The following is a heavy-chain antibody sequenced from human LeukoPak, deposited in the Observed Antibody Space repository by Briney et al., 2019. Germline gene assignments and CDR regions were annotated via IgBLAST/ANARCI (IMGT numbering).Heavy chain of an antibody. Sequence: SETLSLTCTVSGGSISSSSYYWGWIRQPPGKGLEWIGSIYYSGSTYYNPSLKSRVTISVDTSKNQFSLKLSSVTAADTAVYYCARHVSTTGTTVAIDHWGQGTLVTVSS. CDR1: GGSISSSSYY. CDR3: ARHVSTTGTTVAIDH. V-gene: IGHV4-39*01. J-gene: IGHJ4*02. CDR2: IYYSGST. D-gene: IGHD1-1*01.